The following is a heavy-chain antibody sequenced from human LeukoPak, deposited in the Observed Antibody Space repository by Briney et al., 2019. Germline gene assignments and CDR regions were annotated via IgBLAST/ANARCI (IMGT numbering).Heavy chain of an antibody. J-gene: IGHJ4*02. CDR1: GGPFSSYD. V-gene: IGHV1-18*01. Sequence: ASVKLSCKVSGGPFSSYDISWARQPPGQGLEGMGGNSAYNGNTNYEPKLQGRVTMTTDTSTSTAYMELRSLRSDDTAVYYCARDLGYYDSSGYYPLGYWGQGTLVTVSS. CDR2: NSAYNGNT. CDR3: ARDLGYYDSSGYYPLGY. D-gene: IGHD3-22*01.